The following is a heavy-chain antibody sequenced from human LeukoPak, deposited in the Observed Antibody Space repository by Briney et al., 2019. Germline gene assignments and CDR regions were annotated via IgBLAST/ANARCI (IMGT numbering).Heavy chain of an antibody. CDR2: IYTSGST. J-gene: IGHJ3*02. V-gene: IGHV4-4*07. D-gene: IGHD3-22*01. Sequence: SETLSLTCTVSGGSISSYYWSWLRQPAGKGPEWIGRIYTSGSTNYNPSLKSRVTMSVDTSKNQFSLKLSSVTAADTAVYYCARFDPYYYDSSGSDAFDIWGQGTMVTVSS. CDR1: GGSISSYY. CDR3: ARFDPYYYDSSGSDAFDI.